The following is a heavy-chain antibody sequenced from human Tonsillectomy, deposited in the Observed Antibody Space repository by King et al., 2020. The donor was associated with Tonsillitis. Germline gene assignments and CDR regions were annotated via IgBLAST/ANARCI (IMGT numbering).Heavy chain of an antibody. CDR1: GGSISSYF. D-gene: IGHD3-22*01. Sequence: VQLQESGPGLVKPSETLSLTCTVSGGSISSYFWTWIRQPAGKGLEWIGRMYTSGSTNYNPSLKSRVSLSLDTSKNQFSLKLRSVTAADTAMYYCARDDSPAGGFNWFDPWGQGTLVTVSS. CDR2: MYTSGST. CDR3: ARDDSPAGGFNWFDP. V-gene: IGHV4-4*07. J-gene: IGHJ5*02.